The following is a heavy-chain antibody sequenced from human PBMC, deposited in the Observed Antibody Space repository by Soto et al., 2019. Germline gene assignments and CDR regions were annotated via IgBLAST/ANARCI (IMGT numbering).Heavy chain of an antibody. D-gene: IGHD6-19*01. Sequence: GGSLRLSCAASGFTIDDYTMHWVRQAPGKGLEWVSLISWDGGSTYYADSVKGRFTISRDNSKNSLYLQMNSLRTEDTALYYCAKDMGGSVAVAGDYYYYGMDVWGQGTTDTVSS. CDR3: AKDMGGSVAVAGDYYYYGMDV. CDR2: ISWDGGST. V-gene: IGHV3-43*01. CDR1: GFTIDDYT. J-gene: IGHJ6*02.